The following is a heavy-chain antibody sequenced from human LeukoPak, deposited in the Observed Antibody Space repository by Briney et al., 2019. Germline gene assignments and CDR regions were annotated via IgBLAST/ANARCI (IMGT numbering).Heavy chain of an antibody. V-gene: IGHV3-53*01. J-gene: IGHJ4*02. D-gene: IGHD4-17*01. Sequence: GGSLRLSCAASGFTVSSNYMSWVRQAPGKGLEWVSVIYSGGSTYYADSVKGRFTISRDNSKNTLYLQMNSLRAEDTAVYYCARVAYGDCLYYFDYLGQGTLVTVSS. CDR1: GFTVSSNY. CDR3: ARVAYGDCLYYFDY. CDR2: IYSGGST.